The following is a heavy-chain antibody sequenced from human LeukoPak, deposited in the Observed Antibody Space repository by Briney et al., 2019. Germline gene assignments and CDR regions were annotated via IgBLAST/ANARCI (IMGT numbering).Heavy chain of an antibody. J-gene: IGHJ6*03. CDR3: ARGDDFWSGLCGEV. V-gene: IGHV3-30-3*01. CDR2: ISSDGSNK. Sequence: PGGSLRLSCAASRFTFSNYAMHWVRQAPGKGLEWVAVISSDGSNKYYADSVKGRFTISRENSKNTLYLQMNSLRPKDTAVYYCARGDDFWSGLCGEVWGRGTTVSVS. D-gene: IGHD3-3*01. CDR1: RFTFSNYA.